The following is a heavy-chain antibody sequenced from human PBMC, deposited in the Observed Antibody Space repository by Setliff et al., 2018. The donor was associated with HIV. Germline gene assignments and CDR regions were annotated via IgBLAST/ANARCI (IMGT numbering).Heavy chain of an antibody. D-gene: IGHD2-15*01. CDR1: GYTFTDYY. Sequence: GPSVKVSCKTSGYTFTDYYMHWVQQAPGKGLEWMGRVDPKNGKTLYAENLRGRITITADTSTDTAYMELRSLRSDDTAVYYCARHCNAGTCSNCFDPWGQGTLVTVSS. V-gene: IGHV1-69-2*01. CDR2: VDPKNGKT. CDR3: ARHCNAGTCSNCFDP. J-gene: IGHJ5*02.